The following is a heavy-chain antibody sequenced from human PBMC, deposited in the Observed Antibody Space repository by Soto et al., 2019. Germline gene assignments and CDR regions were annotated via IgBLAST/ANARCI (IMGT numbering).Heavy chain of an antibody. D-gene: IGHD3-3*01. CDR1: GGSISSSSYY. J-gene: IGHJ3*02. V-gene: IGHV4-39*01. CDR2: IYYSGST. Sequence: SETLSLTCTVSGGSISSSSYYWGWIRQPPGKGLEWIGSIYYSGSTYYNPSLKSRVTISVDTSKNQFSLKLSSVTAADTAVYYCARGVHGEDYYDQDAFDIWGQGTMVTVSS. CDR3: ARGVHGEDYYDQDAFDI.